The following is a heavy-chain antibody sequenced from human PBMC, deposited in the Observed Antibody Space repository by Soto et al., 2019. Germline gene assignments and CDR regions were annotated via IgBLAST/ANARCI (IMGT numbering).Heavy chain of an antibody. CDR3: ARDGPRPYYYYGMDV. J-gene: IGHJ6*02. Sequence: PGGSLRLSCAASGFTVSSNYMSWVRQAPGKGLEWVSVIYSGGTTYYADSVKGRFTISRDNSKNTLYLQMNTLRAEDTAVYYCARDGPRPYYYYGMDVWCHGTTVTVSS. CDR2: IYSGGTT. CDR1: GFTVSSNY. V-gene: IGHV3-53*01.